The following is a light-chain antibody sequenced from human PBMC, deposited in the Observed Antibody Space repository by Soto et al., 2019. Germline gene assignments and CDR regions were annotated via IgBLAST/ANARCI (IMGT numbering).Light chain of an antibody. V-gene: IGKV3-15*01. CDR3: QQYNNWPST. Sequence: EIVMTQSPATLSVSPGERATLSCRASQSVSSNLARYQQKPGQAPRLLIYGASTRATGFPARFSGSGSGTEFTLTINSLQSEDFAIYYCQQYNNWPSTFGQGTKVDIK. CDR1: QSVSSN. CDR2: GAS. J-gene: IGKJ1*01.